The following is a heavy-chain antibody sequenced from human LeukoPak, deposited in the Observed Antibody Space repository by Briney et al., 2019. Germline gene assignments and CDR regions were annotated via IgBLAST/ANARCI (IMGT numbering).Heavy chain of an antibody. Sequence: SETLSLTCAVYGGSFSGYYWSWIRQPPGKGLEWIGEINHSGSTNYNPSLKSRVTMSVDTSKNQFSLKLSSVTAADTAVYYCARGHSTSSLGYYYYYMDVWGKGTTVTVSS. V-gene: IGHV4-34*01. D-gene: IGHD2-2*01. CDR3: ARGHSTSSLGYYYYYMDV. J-gene: IGHJ6*03. CDR1: GGSFSGYY. CDR2: INHSGST.